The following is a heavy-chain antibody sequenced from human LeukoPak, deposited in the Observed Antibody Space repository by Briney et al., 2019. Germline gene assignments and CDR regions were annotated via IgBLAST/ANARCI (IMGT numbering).Heavy chain of an antibody. V-gene: IGHV4-59*01. Sequence: SETPSLTRTVSGDSISNYFWSWIGQPPGKGLEWIGYIYYSGSTNYNPSLKSRVTISVDTSKNQFSLKLSSVTAADTAVYYCARYRNEALFAFDIWGQGTMVTVSS. J-gene: IGHJ3*02. D-gene: IGHD3-16*02. CDR3: ARYRNEALFAFDI. CDR1: GDSISNYF. CDR2: IYYSGST.